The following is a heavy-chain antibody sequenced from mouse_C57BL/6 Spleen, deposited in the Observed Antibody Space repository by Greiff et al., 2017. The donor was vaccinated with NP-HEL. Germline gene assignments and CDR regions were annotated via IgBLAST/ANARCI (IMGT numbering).Heavy chain of an antibody. Sequence: EVQLVESGGGLVKPGGSLKLSCAASGFTFSDYGMHWVRQAPEKGLEWVAYISSGSSTIYYVDTVKGRFTISRDNAKNTLFLHTTILMSADTAMYYCASRALYGNYPYSAMAYWGQGTSVTVSS. V-gene: IGHV5-17*01. D-gene: IGHD2-1*01. CDR3: ASRALYGNYPYSAMAY. J-gene: IGHJ4*01. CDR2: ISSGSSTI. CDR1: GFTFSDYG.